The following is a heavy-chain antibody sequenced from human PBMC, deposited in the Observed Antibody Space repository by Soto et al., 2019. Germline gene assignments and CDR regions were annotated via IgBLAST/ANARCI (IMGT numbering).Heavy chain of an antibody. CDR1: GFTFSSYG. J-gene: IGHJ5*02. D-gene: IGHD1-20*01. Sequence: LRLSCAASGFTFSSYGIHWVRQAPGKGLEWVAVISYDGSNKYYADSVKGRFTTSRDNSKNTLYLQMNSLRAEDTAVYYCAKDNWNDADWFDPWGQGTLVTVSS. CDR3: AKDNWNDADWFDP. CDR2: ISYDGSNK. V-gene: IGHV3-30*18.